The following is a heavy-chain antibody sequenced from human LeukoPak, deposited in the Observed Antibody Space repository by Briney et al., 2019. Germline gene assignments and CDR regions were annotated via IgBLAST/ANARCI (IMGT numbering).Heavy chain of an antibody. CDR3: GGEPRTLGY. CDR1: GFAFSGFW. Sequence: GGSLRLSCAASGFAFSGFWMSWVRQAPGQGLEWLASINQDGSVQFYVDSVKGRFTISRDNAYSSLYLQMNSLRAEDTAVYYCGGEPRTLGYWGQGTLVTVSS. V-gene: IGHV3-7*03. CDR2: INQDGSVQ. D-gene: IGHD3-16*01. J-gene: IGHJ4*02.